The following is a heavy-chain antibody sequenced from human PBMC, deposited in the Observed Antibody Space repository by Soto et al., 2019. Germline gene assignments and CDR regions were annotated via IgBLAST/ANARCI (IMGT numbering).Heavy chain of an antibody. D-gene: IGHD3-22*01. Sequence: SETLFLTCTVSGGSINSSSYYWSWVRQPPGKGLEWIANIYYSGSTYNNPSLKSRVTVSVDTSKNQFSLKLSSVTAADTAVYYCARQDFYYNSSSYSTFASWGQGTLVTVSS. V-gene: IGHV4-39*01. CDR1: GGSINSSSYY. J-gene: IGHJ4*02. CDR2: IYYSGST. CDR3: ARQDFYYNSSSYSTFAS.